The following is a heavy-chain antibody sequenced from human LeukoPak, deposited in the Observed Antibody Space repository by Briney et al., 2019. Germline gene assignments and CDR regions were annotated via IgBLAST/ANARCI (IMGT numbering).Heavy chain of an antibody. V-gene: IGHV3-48*02. CDR2: ISSGSSTI. CDR1: GFTFSSYN. CDR3: ARGIFSLDY. J-gene: IGHJ4*02. Sequence: GGSLRLSRAASGFTFSSYNMNWVRQAPGKGLEWISYISSGSSTIYYADSVKGRFTISRDNAKNSLFLQMSSLRDEDTAVYYCARGIFSLDYWGQGTLVTVSS.